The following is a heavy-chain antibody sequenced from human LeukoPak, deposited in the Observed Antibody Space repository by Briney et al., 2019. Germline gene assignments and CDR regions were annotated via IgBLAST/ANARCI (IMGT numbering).Heavy chain of an antibody. J-gene: IGHJ3*02. CDR3: AKDFGSGSYRQNAFDI. V-gene: IGHV3-23*01. D-gene: IGHD5-18*01. Sequence: GGSLRLSCAVSGLTFSSSWMDWVRQAPGKGLEWVSAISGSGVTTHYAGSVKGRFSISRDNSKNTLYLQMNSLRAEDTAVYYCAKDFGSGSYRQNAFDIWGQGTMVTVSS. CDR1: GLTFSSSW. CDR2: ISGSGVTT.